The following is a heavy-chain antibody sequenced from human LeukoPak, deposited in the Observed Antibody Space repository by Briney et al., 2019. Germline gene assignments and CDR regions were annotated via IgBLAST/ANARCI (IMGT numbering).Heavy chain of an antibody. V-gene: IGHV4-59*01. CDR2: IYYSGST. CDR3: AELGITMIGGV. CDR1: GGSISSYY. J-gene: IGHJ6*04. D-gene: IGHD3-10*02. Sequence: SETLSLTCTVSGGSISSYYWSWIRQPPGKGLEWIGYIYYSGSTNYNPSLKSRVTISVDTSRNQFSLKLSSVTAADTAVYYCAELGITMIGGVWGKGTTVTISS.